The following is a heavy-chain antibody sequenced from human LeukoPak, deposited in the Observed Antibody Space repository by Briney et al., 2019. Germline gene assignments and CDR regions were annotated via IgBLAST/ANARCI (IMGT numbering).Heavy chain of an antibody. D-gene: IGHD6-13*01. V-gene: IGHV4-39*01. CDR1: GGSMSSISYY. Sequence: SETLSLTCTVSGGSMSSISYYWGWIRQPPGKGLEWIGGRYYSGSTYYNPSLKSRVTISVDTSKNQFSLKLSSVTAADTAVYYCARHVTLTGIPLRQPNWFDPWGQGTLVTVSS. J-gene: IGHJ5*02. CDR2: RYYSGST. CDR3: ARHVTLTGIPLRQPNWFDP.